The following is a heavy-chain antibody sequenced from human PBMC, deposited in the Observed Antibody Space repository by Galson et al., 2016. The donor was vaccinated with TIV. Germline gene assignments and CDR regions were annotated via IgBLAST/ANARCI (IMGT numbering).Heavy chain of an antibody. V-gene: IGHV3-23*01. CDR1: GFTFSSYA. CDR2: ISVSGIST. CDR3: VKDQRVPYSSGWYDY. Sequence: SLRLSCAASGFTFSSYAMSWVRQAPGKGLEWVSSISVSGISTYHADSVKGRFTISRDNSKNTLYLQMNSLRAEDTAVYYCVKDQRVPYSSGWYDYWGQGTLVTVSS. D-gene: IGHD6-19*01. J-gene: IGHJ4*02.